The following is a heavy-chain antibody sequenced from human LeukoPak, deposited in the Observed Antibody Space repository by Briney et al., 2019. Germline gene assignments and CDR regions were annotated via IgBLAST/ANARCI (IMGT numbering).Heavy chain of an antibody. CDR1: GGSISSGGYY. CDR3: ASEKGDYGYTAMVTNDY. V-gene: IGHV4-31*03. CDR2: IYYSGST. J-gene: IGHJ4*02. D-gene: IGHD5-18*01. Sequence: PSETLSLTCTVSGGSISSGGYYWSWIRQHPGQGLEWIGYIYYSGSTYYNPSLKSRVTISVDTSKNQFSLKLSSVTAADTAVYYCASEKGDYGYTAMVTNDYWGQGTLVTVSS.